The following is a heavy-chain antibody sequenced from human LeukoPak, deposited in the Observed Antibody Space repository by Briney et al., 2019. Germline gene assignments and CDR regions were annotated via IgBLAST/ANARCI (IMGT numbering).Heavy chain of an antibody. V-gene: IGHV3-7*03. Sequence: GGSLRLSCAASGFTFSSYWMSWVRQAPGKGLEWVANIKQDGSEKYYVDSVKGRFTISRDNAKNSLYLQMNSLRAEDTAVYYCARDSEDGYNVFDPWGQGTLVTVSS. J-gene: IGHJ5*02. CDR3: ARDSEDGYNVFDP. CDR1: GFTFSSYW. D-gene: IGHD5-24*01. CDR2: IKQDGSEK.